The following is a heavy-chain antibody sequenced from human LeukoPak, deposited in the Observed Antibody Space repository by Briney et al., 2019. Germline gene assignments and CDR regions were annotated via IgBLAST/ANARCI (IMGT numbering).Heavy chain of an antibody. Sequence: ASVKVSCKVSGYTLTELSMHWVRQAPGKGLEWMGAFDAEDGETIYAQKFQGRVTMTEDTSTDTAYMELSSLRSEDTAVYYCATRRISRSTRYKWFDHWGQGTLVTVSS. CDR1: GYTLTELS. CDR2: FDAEDGET. CDR3: ATRRISRSTRYKWFDH. V-gene: IGHV1-24*01. J-gene: IGHJ5*02. D-gene: IGHD2-2*01.